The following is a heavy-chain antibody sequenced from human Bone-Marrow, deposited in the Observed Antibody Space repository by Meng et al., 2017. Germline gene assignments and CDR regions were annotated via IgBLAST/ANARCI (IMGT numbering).Heavy chain of an antibody. D-gene: IGHD5-18*01. Sequence: GELGPFGGGVEKAGASGKVSWKASGGPFSRYAISWVRQAPGQGLEWMGGIIPIFGTANYAQKFQGRVTITADKSTSTAYMELSSLRSEDTAVYYCARRGQLWLDSFDPWGQGTLVTVSS. J-gene: IGHJ5*02. CDR2: IIPIFGTA. V-gene: IGHV1-69*06. CDR3: ARRGQLWLDSFDP. CDR1: GGPFSRYA.